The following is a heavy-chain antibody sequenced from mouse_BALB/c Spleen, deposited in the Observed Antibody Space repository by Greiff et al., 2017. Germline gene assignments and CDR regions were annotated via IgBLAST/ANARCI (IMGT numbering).Heavy chain of an antibody. J-gene: IGHJ2*01. CDR1: GFTFSSYG. V-gene: IGHV5-6*01. CDR2: ISSGGSYT. CDR3: ARHTTFDY. Sequence: EVQLQESGGDLVKPGGSLKLSCAASGFTFSSYGMSWVRQTPDKRLEWVATISSGGSYTYYPDSVKGRFTISRDNAKNTLYLQMSSLKSEDTAMYYCARHTTFDYWGQGTTLTVSS. D-gene: IGHD6-1*01.